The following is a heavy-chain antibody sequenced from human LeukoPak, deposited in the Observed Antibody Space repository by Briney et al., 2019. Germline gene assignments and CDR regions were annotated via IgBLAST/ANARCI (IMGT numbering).Heavy chain of an antibody. D-gene: IGHD3-22*01. CDR3: AKVFYDSSGYCTDAFDI. CDR2: IIASGGST. Sequence: GGSLRLSCAASGFTFTNLAMTWVRQPPGNGLEWVSTIIASGGSTYYADSVKGRFTIARDNSKNTLYLQMDSLRAEDTAVYYCAKVFYDSSGYCTDAFDIWGQGTMVTVSS. V-gene: IGHV3-23*01. J-gene: IGHJ3*02. CDR1: GFTFTNLA.